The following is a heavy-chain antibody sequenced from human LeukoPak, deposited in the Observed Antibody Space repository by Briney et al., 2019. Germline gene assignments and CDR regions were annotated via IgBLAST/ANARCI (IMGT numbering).Heavy chain of an antibody. CDR3: ARDRNWNYDY. D-gene: IGHD1-7*01. Sequence: GGSLRLSCAASGFTFSDYTMDWVRQAPGKGLEWVSSIGGSGDSIYYADSVKGRFTISRDNAKNSLDLQMNSLRAEDTAVYYCARDRNWNYDYWAQGTLVTVSS. CDR2: IGGSGDSI. J-gene: IGHJ4*02. V-gene: IGHV3-21*01. CDR1: GFTFSDYT.